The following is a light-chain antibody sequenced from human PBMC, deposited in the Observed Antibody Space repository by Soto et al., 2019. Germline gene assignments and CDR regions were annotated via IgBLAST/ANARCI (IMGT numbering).Light chain of an antibody. V-gene: IGLV3-21*02. CDR3: CSYAGSYIYV. J-gene: IGLJ1*01. Sequence: SYELTQPPSVSVDPGQTARITCGGNNIGSKSVHWYQKKPGQAPVLVVYDDNDRPPGIPEEFSGSNSGNTATLTISGLQAEDEADYYCCSYAGSYIYVFGTGTKVTVL. CDR1: NIGSKS. CDR2: DDN.